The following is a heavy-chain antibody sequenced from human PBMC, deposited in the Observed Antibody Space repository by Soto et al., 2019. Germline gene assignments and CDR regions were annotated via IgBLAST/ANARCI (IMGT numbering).Heavy chain of an antibody. Sequence: GGSLRLSCAASGFTFSSYSMNWVLQAPWKGLEWVSYISSSSSTIYYADSVKGRFTISRDNAKNSLYLQMNSLRDEDTAVYYCARDSYYYDSSGYLGPDAFGIWGQGTMVTVS. V-gene: IGHV3-48*02. CDR3: ARDSYYYDSSGYLGPDAFGI. J-gene: IGHJ3*02. CDR1: GFTFSSYS. D-gene: IGHD3-22*01. CDR2: ISSSSSTI.